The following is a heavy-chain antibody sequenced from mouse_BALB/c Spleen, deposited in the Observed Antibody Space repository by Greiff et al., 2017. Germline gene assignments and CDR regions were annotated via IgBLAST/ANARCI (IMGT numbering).Heavy chain of an antibody. CDR2: ISNGGGST. J-gene: IGHJ3*01. D-gene: IGHD3-2*01. Sequence: EVHLVESGGGLVQPGGSLKLSCAASGFTFSSYTMSWVRQTPEKRLEWVAYISNGGGSTYYPDTVKGRFTISRDNAKNTLYLQMSSLKSEDTAMYYCARPDSSGYGWFAYWGQGTLVTVSA. V-gene: IGHV5-12-2*01. CDR1: GFTFSSYT. CDR3: ARPDSSGYGWFAY.